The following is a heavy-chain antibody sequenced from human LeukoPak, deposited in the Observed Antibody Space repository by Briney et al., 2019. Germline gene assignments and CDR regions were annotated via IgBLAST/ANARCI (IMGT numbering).Heavy chain of an antibody. Sequence: SQTLSLTCAISGDSVSSNSAAWNWIRQSPSRGLEWLGRTYYRSKWYNDYAVSVKSRITFNPDTSKNQFSLKLSSVTAADTAVYYCARSDDSAADYWGQGTLVTVSS. CDR1: GDSVSSNSAA. CDR3: ARSDDSAADY. V-gene: IGHV6-1*01. CDR2: TYYRSKWYN. J-gene: IGHJ4*02. D-gene: IGHD3-3*01.